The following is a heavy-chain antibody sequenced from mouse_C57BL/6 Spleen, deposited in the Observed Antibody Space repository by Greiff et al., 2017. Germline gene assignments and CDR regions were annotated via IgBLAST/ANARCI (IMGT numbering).Heavy chain of an antibody. CDR3: ARGLLRGDAMDY. Sequence: EVMLVESGGGLVKPGGSLKLSCAASGFTFSSYTMSWVRQTPGNRLEWVAPISGGGGNTYYPDSVKGRFTISRDTAKNTLDLQMSSLRSEDTALYYCARGLLRGDAMDYWGQGTSVTVSS. CDR2: ISGGGGNT. CDR1: GFTFSSYT. J-gene: IGHJ4*01. V-gene: IGHV5-9*01. D-gene: IGHD2-3*01.